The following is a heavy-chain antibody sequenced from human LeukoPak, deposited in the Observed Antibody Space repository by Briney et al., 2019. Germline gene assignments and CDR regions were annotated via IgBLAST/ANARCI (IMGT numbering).Heavy chain of an antibody. V-gene: IGHV4-39*01. CDR2: IFYSGYT. CDR1: GGSIRTTSSY. J-gene: IGHJ4*02. CDR3: ARHFAGHTRIFDY. Sequence: SETLSLTCTVSGGSIRTTSSYWGWIRQPPGKGLEWIGSIFYSGYTYSNSSLESRVTMSVDTSKNQFSLKLNSGTAPDTAIYYWARHFAGHTRIFDYWGKGTLVSVS.